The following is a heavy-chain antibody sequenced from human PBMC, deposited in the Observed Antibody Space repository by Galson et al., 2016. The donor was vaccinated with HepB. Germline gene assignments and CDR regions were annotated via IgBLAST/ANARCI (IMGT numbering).Heavy chain of an antibody. J-gene: IGHJ4*02. D-gene: IGHD2-2*03. CDR3: SRDGWGRSVSRGFDF. CDR2: ISTSSTTI. Sequence: SLRLSCAASGFSFNTYSMNWVRQAPGKGLNWISYISTSSTTIYNADSVQGRFTISRDNAKNSRYLQMSNLRDEDTAVYYRSRDGWGRSVSRGFDFWGQGTLVTVSS. V-gene: IGHV3-48*02. CDR1: GFSFNTYS.